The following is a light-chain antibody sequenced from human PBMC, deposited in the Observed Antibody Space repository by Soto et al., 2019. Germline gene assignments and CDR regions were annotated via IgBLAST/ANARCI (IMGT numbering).Light chain of an antibody. V-gene: IGLV2-14*01. J-gene: IGLJ1*01. CDR2: SVS. CDR3: ISYTVSRSYV. Sequence: QSALTQPASVSGSPGQSITISCSGTSSDIGTYDHVAWFQQFPGKTPKLVIYSVSDRPSGVSYRFSGSKSGNTASLTISGLQADVEADYYCISYTVSRSYVFGTGTKVTVL. CDR1: SSDIGTYDH.